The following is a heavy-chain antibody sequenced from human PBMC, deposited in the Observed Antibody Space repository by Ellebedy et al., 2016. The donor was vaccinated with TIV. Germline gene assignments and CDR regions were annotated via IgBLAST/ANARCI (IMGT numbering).Heavy chain of an antibody. D-gene: IGHD2-15*01. Sequence: GESLKISCAASGFTFSNCGMEWVRQAPGKGLEWVANIKKDGSEKHYVDSVKGRFTISRDNAKSSLYLQMNSLRVEDTAVYYCARVLCGGSCRFDPWGQGTLVIVSS. CDR3: ARVLCGGSCRFDP. V-gene: IGHV3-7*01. J-gene: IGHJ5*02. CDR2: IKKDGSEK. CDR1: GFTFSNCG.